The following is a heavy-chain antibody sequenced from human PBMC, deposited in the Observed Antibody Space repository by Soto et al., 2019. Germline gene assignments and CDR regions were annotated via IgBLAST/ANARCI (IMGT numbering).Heavy chain of an antibody. J-gene: IGHJ6*02. Sequence: SETLSLTCAVYGGSFSDYYWSWIRQPPGEGLEWIGEINHSGSTNYNPSLKSRVTISVDTSENQFSLKLSSVTAADTAVYYCARGFGGHYYGSGSYYKNYYYGMAVWGQGTAVTVS. V-gene: IGHV4-34*01. CDR1: GGSFSDYY. CDR3: ARGFGGHYYGSGSYYKNYYYGMAV. CDR2: INHSGST. D-gene: IGHD3-10*01.